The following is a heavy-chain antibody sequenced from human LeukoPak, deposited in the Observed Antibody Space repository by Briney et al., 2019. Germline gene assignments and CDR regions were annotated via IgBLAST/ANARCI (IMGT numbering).Heavy chain of an antibody. V-gene: IGHV4-61*08. CDR1: GGSISSGDYY. J-gene: IGHJ4*02. CDR2: IYYSGST. Sequence: SETLSLTCTVSGGSISSGDYYWSWIRQPPGKGLEWIGYIYYSGSTNYNPSLKSRVTISVDTSKNQFSLKLSSVTAADTAVYYCATSGDTAMAPQDLGYWGQGTLVTVSS. CDR3: ATSGDTAMAPQDLGY. D-gene: IGHD5-18*01.